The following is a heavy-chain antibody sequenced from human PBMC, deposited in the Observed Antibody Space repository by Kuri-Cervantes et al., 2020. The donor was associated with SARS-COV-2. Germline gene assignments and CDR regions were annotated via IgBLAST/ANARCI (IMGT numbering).Heavy chain of an antibody. CDR2: INPNSGGT. CDR3: ASSGITGTLTGFDY. Sequence: ASVKVSCKAPGYTFTGYYMHWVRQAPGRGLEWMGWINPNSGGTNYAQKFQGRVTMTRDTSISTAYMELSRLRSDDTAVYYCASSGITGTLTGFDYWGQGTLVTVSS. CDR1: GYTFTGYY. J-gene: IGHJ4*02. V-gene: IGHV1-2*02. D-gene: IGHD1/OR15-1a*01.